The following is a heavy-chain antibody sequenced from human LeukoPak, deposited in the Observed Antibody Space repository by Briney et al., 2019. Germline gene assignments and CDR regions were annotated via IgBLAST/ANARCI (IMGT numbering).Heavy chain of an antibody. CDR1: GYTFTSYY. CDR2: INPSGGST. J-gene: IGHJ4*02. D-gene: IGHD5-24*01. Sequence: AASVKISCKASGYTFTSYYMHWVRQAPGQGLEWMGIINPSGGSTSYAQKFQGRVTMTRDTSTSTVYMELSSLRSEDTAVYYCARDMEMATIFDYWGQGTLVTVSS. V-gene: IGHV1-46*01. CDR3: ARDMEMATIFDY.